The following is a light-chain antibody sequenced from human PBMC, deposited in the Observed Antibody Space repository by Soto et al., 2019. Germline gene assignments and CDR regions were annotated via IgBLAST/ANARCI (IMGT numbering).Light chain of an antibody. V-gene: IGKV3-20*01. Sequence: EVVLTQSPGTLSLSPGERATLSCRASQSFTNTYLAWYQQKPGQAPRLLIYDASSKATGISDRFSGSASGTDVTLTISRLAPEDFAVYYCQQYGVSPRTFGQGTKVEIK. CDR2: DAS. CDR1: QSFTNTY. J-gene: IGKJ1*01. CDR3: QQYGVSPRT.